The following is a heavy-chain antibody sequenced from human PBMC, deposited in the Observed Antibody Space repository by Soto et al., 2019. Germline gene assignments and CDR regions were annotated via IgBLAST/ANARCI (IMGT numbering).Heavy chain of an antibody. V-gene: IGHV1-2*02. Sequence: SVKVSCKASGYTFTGYYMHWVRQAPGQGLEWMGWINPNSGGTNYAQKFQGRVTMTSDPSISTAYMELSRLRSDDTGVYYCTRGGQLERRQLSIWGQGTMVPVSS. D-gene: IGHD1-1*01. CDR3: TRGGQLERRQLSI. CDR2: INPNSGGT. CDR1: GYTFTGYY. J-gene: IGHJ3*02.